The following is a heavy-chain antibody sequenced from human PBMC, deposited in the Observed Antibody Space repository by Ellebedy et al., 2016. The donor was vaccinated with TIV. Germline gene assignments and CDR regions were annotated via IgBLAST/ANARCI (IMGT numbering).Heavy chain of an antibody. D-gene: IGHD3-22*01. J-gene: IGHJ5*02. CDR1: GGSFSGYY. CDR2: INHSGST. CDR3: ARVNYYDSSGYYYLSSWFDP. V-gene: IGHV4-34*01. Sequence: MPSETLSLTCAVYGGSFSGYYWSWIRQPPGKGLEWIGEINHSGSTNYNPSLKRRVTLSVDTSKNHFPLKLSSVTAADTAVYYCARVNYYDSSGYYYLSSWFDPWGQGTLVTVSS.